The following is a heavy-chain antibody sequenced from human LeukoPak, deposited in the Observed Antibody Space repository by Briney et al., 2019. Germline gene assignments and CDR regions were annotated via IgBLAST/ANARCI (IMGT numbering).Heavy chain of an antibody. Sequence: GASVKVSCKASGYTFTSYGISWVRQAPGQGLEWMGWISTYSGNTNYAQNLQGRVTTTTDTSTTTAYMELRSLRSDDTAVYYCAREVSFPYCSTTSCYDFDPWGQGTLVTVSS. J-gene: IGHJ5*02. CDR2: ISTYSGNT. D-gene: IGHD2-2*01. V-gene: IGHV1-18*01. CDR3: AREVSFPYCSTTSCYDFDP. CDR1: GYTFTSYG.